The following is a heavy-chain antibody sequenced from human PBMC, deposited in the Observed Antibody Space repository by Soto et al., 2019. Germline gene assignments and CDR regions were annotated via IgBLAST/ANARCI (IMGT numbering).Heavy chain of an antibody. CDR1: GYTLTGYS. D-gene: IGHD1-26*01. Sequence: GASVKVSCKASGYTLTGYSIRWVRQAPGQRLEWMGWINAGNGNTKYSQKFQGRVTITRDTSASTAYMELSSLISEDTAVYYCAREGGSRHWDAFDIWGQGPMVTVSS. CDR3: AREGGSRHWDAFDI. J-gene: IGHJ3*02. CDR2: INAGNGNT. V-gene: IGHV1-3*01.